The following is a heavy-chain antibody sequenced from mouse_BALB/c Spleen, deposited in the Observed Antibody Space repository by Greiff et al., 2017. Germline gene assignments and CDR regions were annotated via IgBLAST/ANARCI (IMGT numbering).Heavy chain of an antibody. Sequence: QVQLKESGAELVRPGVSVKISCKGSGYTFTDYAMHWVKQSHAKSLEWIGVISTYYGDASYNQKFKGKATMTVDKSSSTAYMELARLTSEDSAIYYCARERGLYGSRYFDVWGAGTTVTVSS. J-gene: IGHJ1*01. V-gene: IGHV1S137*01. CDR2: ISTYYGDA. D-gene: IGHD1-1*01. CDR1: GYTFTDYA. CDR3: ARERGLYGSRYFDV.